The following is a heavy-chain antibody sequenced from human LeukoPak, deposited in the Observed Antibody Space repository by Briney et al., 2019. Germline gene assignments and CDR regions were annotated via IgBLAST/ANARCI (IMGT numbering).Heavy chain of an antibody. CDR3: AKSSSGYYSFDY. CDR1: GYTFTGYY. CDR2: INPNSGGT. D-gene: IGHD3-22*01. J-gene: IGHJ4*02. Sequence: ASVKVSCKASGYTFTGYYMHWVRQAPGQGLEWMGWINPNSGGTNYAQKFQGRVTMTRDTSISTAYMELSRLRSDDTALYYCAKSSSGYYSFDYWGQGTLVTVSS. V-gene: IGHV1-2*02.